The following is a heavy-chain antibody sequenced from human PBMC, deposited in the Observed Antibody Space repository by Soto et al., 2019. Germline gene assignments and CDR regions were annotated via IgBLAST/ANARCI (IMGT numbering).Heavy chain of an antibody. CDR1: GFTFSDYY. V-gene: IGHV3-11*01. CDR2: ISSSGSTI. J-gene: IGHJ4*02. D-gene: IGHD4-17*01. CDR3: ARVARYGVHFDY. Sequence: AGGSLRLSCAASGFTFSDYYMSWIRQAPGKGLEWVSYISSSGSTIYYADSVKGRFTISRDNAKNSLYLQMNSLRAEDTAVYYCARVARYGVHFDYWGQGTLVTVSS.